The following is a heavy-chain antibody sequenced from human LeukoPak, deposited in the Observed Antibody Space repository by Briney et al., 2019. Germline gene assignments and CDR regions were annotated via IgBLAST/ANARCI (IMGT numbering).Heavy chain of an antibody. J-gene: IGHJ2*01. D-gene: IGHD2-2*01. CDR1: GFTFSNSW. Sequence: GGSLRLSCAASGFTFSNSWMTWVRQAPGKGLEWVATIKPDGSEKYYVDSVRGRFSISRDNAKNSLSLQMNSLRAEDTAVYHCATYQSWYFHLWGRGTLVTVSS. CDR3: ATYQSWYFHL. CDR2: IKPDGSEK. V-gene: IGHV3-7*01.